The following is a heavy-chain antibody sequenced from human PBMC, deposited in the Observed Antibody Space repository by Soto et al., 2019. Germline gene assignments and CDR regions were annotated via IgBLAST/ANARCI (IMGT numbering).Heavy chain of an antibody. D-gene: IGHD7-27*01. CDR2: ISNSGGNT. CDR3: AKEWGRPLDY. Sequence: GGSLRLSCAASGFNFSSYAISWVRQAPGKGLEWVSAISNSGGNTYYADSVMGRFTISRDNSKNTLFLQMNSLRAEDTAIYYCAKEWGRPLDYWGQGTTVTVSS. CDR1: GFNFSSYA. V-gene: IGHV3-23*01. J-gene: IGHJ4*03.